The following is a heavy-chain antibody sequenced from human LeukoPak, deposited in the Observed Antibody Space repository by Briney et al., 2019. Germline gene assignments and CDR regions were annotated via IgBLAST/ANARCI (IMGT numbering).Heavy chain of an antibody. V-gene: IGHV4-59*01. D-gene: IGHD6-13*01. CDR2: IYNSGSN. J-gene: IGHJ5*02. CDR3: TRGRKFSSWSYNWFEP. Sequence: SETLSLTCTVSGGSLSSYYCSWIRHPPRKGLECSGYIYNSGSNNYKPTIKSRVTISVDTSKNQFSMKLSSVAAADTAVYYCTRGRKFSSWSYNWFEPCGQGTLVTVSS. CDR1: GGSLSSYY.